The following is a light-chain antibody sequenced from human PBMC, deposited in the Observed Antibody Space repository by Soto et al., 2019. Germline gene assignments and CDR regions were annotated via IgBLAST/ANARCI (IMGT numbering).Light chain of an antibody. CDR1: QPISTW. Sequence: IPMTQAPSPLSASLGDSVTITCRASQPISTWLAWYQQKPGQAPKLLISAASSLQSGVPSRFSGSGSGTDFTLTIGSLQPEDFATYYCQQANNLPLTFGGGTKVDI. J-gene: IGKJ4*01. CDR3: QQANNLPLT. CDR2: AAS. V-gene: IGKV1-12*01.